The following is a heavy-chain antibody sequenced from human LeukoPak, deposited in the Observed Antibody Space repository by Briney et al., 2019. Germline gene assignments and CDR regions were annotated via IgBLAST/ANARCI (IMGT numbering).Heavy chain of an antibody. CDR2: ISGSGGTT. D-gene: IGHD2-15*01. Sequence: GGSLRLSCAASGFTFSSFAMTWVRQAPGKGLEWVSAISGSGGTTYYANSVKGRFTISRDNSKNTLYLQLNSLRAEDTAVYYCAKVRDIYCSGGTCFYFDYWGQGTLVTVSS. CDR3: AKVRDIYCSGGTCFYFDY. CDR1: GFTFSSFA. V-gene: IGHV3-23*01. J-gene: IGHJ4*02.